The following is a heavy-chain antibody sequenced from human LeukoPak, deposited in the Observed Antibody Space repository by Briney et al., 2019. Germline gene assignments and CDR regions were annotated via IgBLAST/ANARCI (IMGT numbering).Heavy chain of an antibody. Sequence: GESLRLSCVASGFTFSSYAMSWVRQAPGKGLEWVSAISGSGGSTYYADSVKGRFTISRDNSKNTLYLQMNSLRAEDTAVYYCAKDGDSARHPFDYWGQGTLVTVSS. V-gene: IGHV3-23*01. J-gene: IGHJ4*02. D-gene: IGHD6-6*01. CDR3: AKDGDSARHPFDY. CDR1: GFTFSSYA. CDR2: ISGSGGST.